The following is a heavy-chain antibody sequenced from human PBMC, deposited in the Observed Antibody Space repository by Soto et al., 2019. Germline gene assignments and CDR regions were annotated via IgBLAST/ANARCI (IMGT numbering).Heavy chain of an antibody. CDR3: ARDLGYGYYYGMDV. Sequence: ASVKVSCKASCYTFTGDGISWVRQAPGQGLEWMGWISAYNGNTNYAQKLQGRVTMTTDTSTSTAYMELRSLRSDDTAVYYCARDLGYGYYYGMDVWGQGTTVTSP. V-gene: IGHV1-18*01. CDR2: ISAYNGNT. D-gene: IGHD4-17*01. J-gene: IGHJ6*02. CDR1: CYTFTGDG.